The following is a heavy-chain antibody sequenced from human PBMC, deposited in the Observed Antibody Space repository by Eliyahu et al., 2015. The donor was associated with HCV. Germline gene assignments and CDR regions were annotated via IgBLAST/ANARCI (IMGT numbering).Heavy chain of an antibody. CDR3: ASGGGGIAVAGTGGWFDP. V-gene: IGHV4-59*01. CDR1: GGSIXSYY. Sequence: QVQLQESGPGLVKXSETLSLTCXVSGGSIXSYYWSWIRQPPGKGLEWIAYIFYSGSTNYNPXLKXRVTISVDTSKXQFSXKLXSVTAADTAVYYCASGGGGIAVAGTGGWFDPWGQGTLVTVSS. D-gene: IGHD6-19*01. CDR2: IFYSGST. J-gene: IGHJ5*02.